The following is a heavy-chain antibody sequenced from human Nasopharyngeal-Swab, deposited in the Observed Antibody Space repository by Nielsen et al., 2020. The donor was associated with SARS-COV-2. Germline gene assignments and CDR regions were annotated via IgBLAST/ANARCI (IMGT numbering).Heavy chain of an antibody. CDR3: ARVVLLWFGELSSGMDV. CDR1: GFTFSSYA. CDR2: ISYDGSNK. D-gene: IGHD3-10*01. J-gene: IGHJ6*02. V-gene: IGHV3-30-3*01. Sequence: GESLKISCAASGFTFSSYAMHWVRQAPGKGLEWVAVISYDGSNKYYADSVKGRFTISRDNSKNTLYLQMNSLRAEDTAVYYCARVVLLWFGELSSGMDVWGQGTTVTVSS.